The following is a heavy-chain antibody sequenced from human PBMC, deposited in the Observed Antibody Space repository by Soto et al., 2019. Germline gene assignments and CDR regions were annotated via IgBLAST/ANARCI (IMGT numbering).Heavy chain of an antibody. Sequence: QVQLQQWGAGLLKPSETLSLTCAVYGGSFSGYYWSWIRQPPGKGLEWIGEINHRGSTNYNPSLKSRVTISVDTSKNQFSLKLSSVTAADTAVYYCARGREQLVSKGWFDPWGQGTLVTVSS. V-gene: IGHV4-34*01. CDR2: INHRGST. CDR1: GGSFSGYY. D-gene: IGHD6-6*01. J-gene: IGHJ5*02. CDR3: ARGREQLVSKGWFDP.